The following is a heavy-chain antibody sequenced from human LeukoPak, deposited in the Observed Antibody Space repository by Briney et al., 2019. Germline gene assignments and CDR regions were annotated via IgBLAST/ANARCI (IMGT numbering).Heavy chain of an antibody. CDR1: GFTFSSYA. CDR3: ARDRVAATWTVFDY. J-gene: IGHJ4*02. Sequence: GGSPRLSCAASGFTFSSYAMHWVRQAPGKGLEWVAVISYDGSNKYYADSVKGRFTISRDNSKNTLYLQMNSLRAEDTAVYYCARDRVAATWTVFDYWGQGTLVTVSS. CDR2: ISYDGSNK. V-gene: IGHV3-30*04. D-gene: IGHD2-15*01.